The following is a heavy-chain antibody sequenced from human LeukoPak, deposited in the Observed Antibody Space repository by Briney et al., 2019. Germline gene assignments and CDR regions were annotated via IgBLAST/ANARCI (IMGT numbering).Heavy chain of an antibody. CDR2: IYYSGST. CDR1: GDSISSYY. V-gene: IGHV4-59*01. CDR3: ARDQGAGSSYAFDI. Sequence: SETLSLTCTVSGDSISSYYWSWIRQPPGKGLEWIRYIYYSGSTNYSPSLKSRVTMSVDTSKNQFSPKLSSVTAADTAVYYCARDQGAGSSYAFDIWGQGTMVTVSS. J-gene: IGHJ3*02. D-gene: IGHD2-15*01.